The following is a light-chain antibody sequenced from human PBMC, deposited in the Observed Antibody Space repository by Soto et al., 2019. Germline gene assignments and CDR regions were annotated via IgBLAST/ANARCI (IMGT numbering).Light chain of an antibody. Sequence: DVVMTQTPLSSPVPLGQPASISCRSSQSLEHSDGTTYLNWLHQRPGQAPRLLIYKVSHRFSGVPERLMSSGARTDFTLKISRVEAEDVGIYYCLKATLYRPDTFGPWTKLEIK. CDR1: QSLEHSDGTTY. CDR3: LKATLYRPDT. V-gene: IGKV2-24*01. J-gene: IGKJ2*01. CDR2: KVS.